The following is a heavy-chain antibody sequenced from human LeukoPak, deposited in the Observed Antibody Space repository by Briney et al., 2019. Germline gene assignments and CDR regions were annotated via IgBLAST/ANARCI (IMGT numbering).Heavy chain of an antibody. Sequence: ASVKVSCKASGYTFTSYYIHWGRQAPGQGLEWRGVINVSGGGTTYAPRFQGRATMTSDTSTSTVYMELSSLRSDDTAVYYCARDVYGLDVWGQGTTVTVSS. J-gene: IGHJ6*02. CDR2: INVSGGGT. CDR3: ARDVYGLDV. CDR1: GYTFTSYY. V-gene: IGHV1-46*01.